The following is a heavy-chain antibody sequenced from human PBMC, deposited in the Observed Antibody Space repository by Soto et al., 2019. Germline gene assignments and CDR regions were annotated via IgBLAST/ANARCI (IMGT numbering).Heavy chain of an antibody. V-gene: IGHV3-23*01. CDR2: ISGSGGST. CDR3: LKGVDYSNCFDP. D-gene: IGHD4-17*01. Sequence: PGGSLRLSCAASGFTFSSYAMSWVRQAPGKGLEWVSAISGSGGSTYYADSVKGRFTISRDNSKNTLYLQMNSLRAEDTAVYYCLKGVDYSNCFDPCGQGTVVTVAS. CDR1: GFTFSSYA. J-gene: IGHJ5*02.